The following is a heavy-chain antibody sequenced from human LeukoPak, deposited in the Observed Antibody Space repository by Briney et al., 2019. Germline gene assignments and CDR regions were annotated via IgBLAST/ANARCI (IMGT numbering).Heavy chain of an antibody. CDR2: ISGSGGST. V-gene: IGHV3-23*01. J-gene: IGHJ3*02. CDR3: AKDPGYDYGDFDI. CDR1: GFTFSSYS. D-gene: IGHD4-17*01. Sequence: SGGSLRLSCAASGFTFSSYSMSWVRQAPAKGLYWVSAISGSGGSTYYADSVKGRFTISRDNSKNTLYLQMNSLRAEDTAVYYCAKDPGYDYGDFDIWGQGTMVTVSS.